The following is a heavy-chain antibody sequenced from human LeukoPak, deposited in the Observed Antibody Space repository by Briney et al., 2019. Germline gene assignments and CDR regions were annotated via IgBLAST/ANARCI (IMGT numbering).Heavy chain of an antibody. CDR2: ISGYNGNT. D-gene: IGHD5-18*01. CDR1: GYTFTSYG. Sequence: ASVKVSCKASGYTFTSYGISWVRQAPGQGLEWMGWISGYNGNTNYAQKLQGRVTMTTDTSTSTAYMELRSLRSDDTAVYYCARTVREYSYGIYYYYYYYMDVWGKGTTVTVSS. J-gene: IGHJ6*03. V-gene: IGHV1-18*01. CDR3: ARTVREYSYGIYYYYYYYMDV.